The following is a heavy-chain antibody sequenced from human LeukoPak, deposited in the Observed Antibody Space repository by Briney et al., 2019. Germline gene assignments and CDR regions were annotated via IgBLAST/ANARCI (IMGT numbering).Heavy chain of an antibody. CDR3: ARVRSGSYRFDY. V-gene: IGHV3-21*01. D-gene: IGHD1-26*01. Sequence: GGSLRLSCAASGFTFNTYTMNWVRQAPGKGLEWVSSISGSSDHVYYADSVKGRFTISRDNAKNSLSLQMNSLRAEDTAVYYCARVRSGSYRFDYWGQGTLVTVSS. CDR1: GFTFNTYT. CDR2: ISGSSDHV. J-gene: IGHJ4*02.